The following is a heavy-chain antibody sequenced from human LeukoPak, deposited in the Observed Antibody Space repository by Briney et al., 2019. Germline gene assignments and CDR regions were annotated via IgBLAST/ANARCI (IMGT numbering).Heavy chain of an antibody. D-gene: IGHD3-9*01. CDR3: ARDLGKTYYDILTGYYHNDYYYYYGMDV. CDR1: GGTFSSYA. Sequence: ASVKVSCKASGGTFSSYAISWVRQAPGQGLEWMGGIIPIFGTANYAQKFQGRVTITADESTSTAYMELSSLRSEDTAVYYCARDLGKTYYDILTGYYHNDYYYYYGMDVWGQGTTVTVSS. J-gene: IGHJ6*02. CDR2: IIPIFGTA. V-gene: IGHV1-69*13.